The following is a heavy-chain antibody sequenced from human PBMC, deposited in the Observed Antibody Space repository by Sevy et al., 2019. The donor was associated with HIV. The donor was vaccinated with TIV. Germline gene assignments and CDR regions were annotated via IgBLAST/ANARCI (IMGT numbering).Heavy chain of an antibody. J-gene: IGHJ4*02. D-gene: IGHD4-4*01. CDR3: ARDPFSKADY. CDR1: GFTFSSYW. CDR2: INQDGSGK. V-gene: IGHV3-7*01. Sequence: GWSLRLSCAGSGFTFSSYWMSWVRQAPGKGLEWVANINQDGSGKNYVDSVKGRFTISRDNAKNSLYLQMNSLRAEDTAVYYCARDPFSKADYWGQGTLVTVSS.